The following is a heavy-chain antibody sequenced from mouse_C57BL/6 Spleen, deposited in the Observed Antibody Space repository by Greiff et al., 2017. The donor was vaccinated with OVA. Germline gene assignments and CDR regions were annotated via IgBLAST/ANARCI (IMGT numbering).Heavy chain of an antibody. CDR2: IDPETGGT. CDR3: TSGGSRLFDY. D-gene: IGHD1-1*01. Sequence: VKLKESGAELVRPGASVTLSCKASGYTFTDYEMHWVKQTPVHGLEWIGAIDPETGGTAYNQKFKGKAILTADKSSSTAYMELRSLTSEDSAVYYCTSGGSRLFDYWGQGTTLTVSS. V-gene: IGHV1-15*01. CDR1: GYTFTDYE. J-gene: IGHJ2*01.